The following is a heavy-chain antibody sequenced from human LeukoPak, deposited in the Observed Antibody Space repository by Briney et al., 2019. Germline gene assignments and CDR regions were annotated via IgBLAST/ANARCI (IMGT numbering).Heavy chain of an antibody. CDR1: GFTFSSYG. CDR2: IRYDGSNK. CDR3: AKEGEDTAMGDFDY. J-gene: IGHJ4*02. Sequence: GGSLRLSCAASGFTFSSYGMHWVRQAPGKGLEWVAFIRYDGSNKYYADSMKGRFTISRDNSKNTLYLQMNSLRAEDTAVYYCAKEGEDTAMGDFDYWGQGTLVTVSS. V-gene: IGHV3-30*02. D-gene: IGHD5-18*01.